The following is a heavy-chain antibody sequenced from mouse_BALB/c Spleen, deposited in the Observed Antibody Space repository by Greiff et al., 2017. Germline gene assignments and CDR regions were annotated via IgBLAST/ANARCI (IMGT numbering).Heavy chain of an antibody. D-gene: IGHD2-1*01. V-gene: IGHV1S29*02. CDR3: ARVYPYYYAMDY. J-gene: IGHJ4*01. Sequence: EVKLQESGPELVKPGASVKISCKASGYTFTDYNMHWVKQSHGKSLEWIGYIYPYNGGTGYNQKFKSKATLTVDNSSSTAYMELRSLTSEDSAVYYCARVYPYYYAMDYWGQGTSVTVSS. CDR1: GYTFTDYN. CDR2: IYPYNGGT.